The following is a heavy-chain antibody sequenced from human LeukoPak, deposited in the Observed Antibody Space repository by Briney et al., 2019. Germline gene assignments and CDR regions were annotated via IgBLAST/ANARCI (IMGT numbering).Heavy chain of an antibody. CDR3: ARSSYSSSSSV. J-gene: IGHJ3*01. Sequence: GGSLRLSCAASGLTFSSHWMHWVRQAPGKGRVWVSRITNYGSSTTYADSVKGRFTISRDNAKNMLYLQVNSLRAEDTAVYYCARSSYSSSSSVWGQGTMVTVSS. D-gene: IGHD6-6*01. CDR2: ITNYGSST. V-gene: IGHV3-74*01. CDR1: GLTFSSHW.